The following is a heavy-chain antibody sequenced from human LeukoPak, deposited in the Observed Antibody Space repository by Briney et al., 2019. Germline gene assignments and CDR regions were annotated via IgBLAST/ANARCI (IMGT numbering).Heavy chain of an antibody. D-gene: IGHD3-22*01. V-gene: IGHV3-30*03. Sequence: GGSLRLSCAASGFTFSNYGMHWVRQAPGKGLEWVALISYDGSNKYYADSVKGRFTISRDNSKNTLYLQMNSLRAEDTAVYYCARVWDYYDSSGYFDAFDIWGQGTMVTVSS. CDR2: ISYDGSNK. CDR1: GFTFSNYG. J-gene: IGHJ3*02. CDR3: ARVWDYYDSSGYFDAFDI.